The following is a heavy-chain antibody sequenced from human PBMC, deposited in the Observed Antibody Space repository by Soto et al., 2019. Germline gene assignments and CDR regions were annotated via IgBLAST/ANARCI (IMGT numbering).Heavy chain of an antibody. CDR3: AKGLSIAAIDD. CDR1: GFTFDDYA. D-gene: IGHD6-13*01. CDR2: ITWNRDRV. J-gene: IGHJ4*02. V-gene: IGHV3-9*01. Sequence: EVHLVESGGGLVQPGRSLRLSCTGSGFTFDDYALHWVRQAPGKGLEWVSGITWNRDRVDYADSVMGRFTISRDNAGNSLYLQMDSLRPEDTALYFCAKGLSIAAIDDWGQGTLVTVSS.